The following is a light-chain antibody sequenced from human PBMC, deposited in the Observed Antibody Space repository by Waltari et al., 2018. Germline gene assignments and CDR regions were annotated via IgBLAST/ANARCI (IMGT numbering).Light chain of an antibody. V-gene: IGKV2-29*01. CDR1: QRLFERDGKTY. CDR3: MQGMQVPPWT. J-gene: IGKJ2*02. CDR2: EGS. Sequence: EIVLTQTPLSLSVSPGRPASISCKSNQRLFERDGKTYLYWYVQKAGQSPQLLMYEGSRRFSGVPERFSGSGSGTDFTLQISRVEAEDVGVYYCMQGMQVPPWTFGQGTKLEIK.